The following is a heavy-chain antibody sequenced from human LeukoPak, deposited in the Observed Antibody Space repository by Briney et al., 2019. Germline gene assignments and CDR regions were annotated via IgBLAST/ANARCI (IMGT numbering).Heavy chain of an antibody. Sequence: KPSETLSLTCTVSGYSISSGYYWGWIRQPPGKGPEWIGSIFHSGDVYYNPSLKSRVTLSVDPSKNRFSLKLTSVTAADTAIYYCARVVASTSIDSWGQGTLVTVSS. V-gene: IGHV4-38-2*02. CDR3: ARVVASTSIDS. J-gene: IGHJ4*02. CDR2: IFHSGDV. CDR1: GYSISSGYY. D-gene: IGHD2-15*01.